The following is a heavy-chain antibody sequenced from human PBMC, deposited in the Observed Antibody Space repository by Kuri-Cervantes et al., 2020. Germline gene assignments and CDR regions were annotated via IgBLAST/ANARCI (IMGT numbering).Heavy chain of an antibody. D-gene: IGHD3-10*01. J-gene: IGHJ6*02. Sequence: ASVKVSCKASGYTFTSYGISWVRQAPGQGLEWMGWISAYNGNTNYAQKLQGRVAMTTDTSTSTAYMELRSLRSEDTAVYYCARDKGIRLLWFGESIGMDVWGQGTTVTVSS. CDR2: ISAYNGNT. CDR1: GYTFTSYG. CDR3: ARDKGIRLLWFGESIGMDV. V-gene: IGHV1-18*01.